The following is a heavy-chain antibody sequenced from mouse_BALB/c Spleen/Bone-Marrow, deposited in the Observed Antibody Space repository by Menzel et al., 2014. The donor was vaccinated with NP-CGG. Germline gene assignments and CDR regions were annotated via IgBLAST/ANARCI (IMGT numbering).Heavy chain of an antibody. Sequence: VQLQQPGTVLARPGASVKMSCKASGYSFTSYWIHWVKQRPGQGLEWIGAIYPGDSDTSFNQKFKDKAKLTAVTSASTAYMERSSLTNEDSAVYYCTRRTAALDDWGEGATLSVSP. CDR2: IYPGDSDT. V-gene: IGHV1-5*01. D-gene: IGHD1-2*01. CDR1: GYSFTSYW. CDR3: TRRTAALDD. J-gene: IGHJ2*01.